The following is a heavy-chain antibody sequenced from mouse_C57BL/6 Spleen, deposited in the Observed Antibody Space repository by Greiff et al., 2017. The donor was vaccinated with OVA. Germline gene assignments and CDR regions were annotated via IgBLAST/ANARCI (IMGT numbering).Heavy chain of an antibody. Sequence: QVQLKESGPELVKPGASVKISCKASGYAFSSSWMNWVKQRPGKGLEWIGRIYPGDGDTNYNGKFKGKATLTADKSSSTAYMQLSSLTSEDSAVYFCARSGLGFDYWGQGTTLTVSS. CDR1: GYAFSSSW. D-gene: IGHD4-1*01. CDR2: IYPGDGDT. V-gene: IGHV1-82*01. CDR3: ARSGLGFDY. J-gene: IGHJ2*01.